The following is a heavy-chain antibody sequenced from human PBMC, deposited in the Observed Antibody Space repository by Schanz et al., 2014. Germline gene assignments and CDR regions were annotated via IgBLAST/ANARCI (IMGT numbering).Heavy chain of an antibody. V-gene: IGHV3-21*01. CDR1: RIIFGTYS. D-gene: IGHD5-12*01. CDR3: AGAVATIRADACDI. CDR2: INSRSNFI. J-gene: IGHJ3*02. Sequence: EVQLVESGGGLVKPGGSLRLSCTASRIIFGTYSMNWIRQTPKGLEWVSSINSRSNFIYYADSVKVRFTISRDNAKNSLELQMNSLRAEDTAVYDCAGAVATIRADACDIWGQGTMVDVSS.